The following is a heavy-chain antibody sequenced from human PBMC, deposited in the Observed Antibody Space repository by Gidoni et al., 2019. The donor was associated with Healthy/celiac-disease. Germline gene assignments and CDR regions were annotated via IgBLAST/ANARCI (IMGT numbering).Heavy chain of an antibody. CDR3: ARDGPGGYDY. V-gene: IGHV1-69*04. D-gene: IGHD5-12*01. CDR1: GGTFSSYA. CDR2: IIPILGIA. Sequence: VQLVQSGAEVKKPGSSVRVSCKASGGTFSSYAISWVRQAPGQWLEWMGRIIPILGIANYAQKFQGRVTITADKSTSTAYMELSSLRSEDTAVYYCARDGPGGYDYWGQGTLVTVSS. J-gene: IGHJ4*02.